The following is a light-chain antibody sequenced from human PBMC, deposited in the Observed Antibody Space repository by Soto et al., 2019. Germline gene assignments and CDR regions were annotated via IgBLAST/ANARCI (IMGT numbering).Light chain of an antibody. CDR2: GAS. J-gene: IGKJ1*01. Sequence: EIVLTQSPGTLSLSPGERATLSCRASQSVSSTYLIWYQQKPGQAPRLLIYGASSRATGVPDRFSGGGSGTDFTLTISRLEPEDFAVYYCQQCYNWPQWTFGQGTKVDIK. V-gene: IGKV3-20*01. CDR3: QQCYNWPQWT. CDR1: QSVSSTY.